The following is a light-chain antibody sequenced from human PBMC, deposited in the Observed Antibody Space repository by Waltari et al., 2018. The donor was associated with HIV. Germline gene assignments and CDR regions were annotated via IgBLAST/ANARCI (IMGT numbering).Light chain of an antibody. Sequence: IQMTQSPSPLSPSVGDRVTISCRASQSIRNSLNWYHQKPGEAPKLLIYNGNSLESGVPSRFRGSGSGTDFTLTINSLQVEDFATFYCQQTFSPPRRFGGGTKIEI. CDR2: NGN. CDR1: QSIRNS. J-gene: IGKJ4*02. V-gene: IGKV1-39*01. CDR3: QQTFSPPRR.